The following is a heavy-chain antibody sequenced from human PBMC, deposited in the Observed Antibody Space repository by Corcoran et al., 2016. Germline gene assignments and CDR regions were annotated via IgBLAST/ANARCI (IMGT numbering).Heavy chain of an antibody. J-gene: IGHJ6*02. CDR3: ARSLTTVTDTYYYYGMDV. D-gene: IGHD4-4*01. CDR1: GGTFSSYA. V-gene: IGHV1-69*01. Sequence: QVQLVQSGAEVKKPGSSVKVSCKASGGTFSSYAISWVRQAPGQGLEWMGGIIPIFGTANYAQKFQGRVTITADESTSTAYMELSSLRSEDTAVYYCARSLTTVTDTYYYYGMDVWGQGTTVTVSS. CDR2: IIPIFGTA.